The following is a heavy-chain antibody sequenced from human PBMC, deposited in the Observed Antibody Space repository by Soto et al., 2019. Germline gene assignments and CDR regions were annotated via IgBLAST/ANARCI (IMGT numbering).Heavy chain of an antibody. CDR1: GGSFSGYY. V-gene: IGHV4-34*01. CDR2: INHSGST. D-gene: IGHD6-19*01. J-gene: IGHJ4*02. Sequence: SETLSLTCAVYGGSFSGYYWSWIRQPPGKGLEWIGEINHSGSTNYNPSLKSRVTISVDTSKNQFSLKLSSVTAADTAVYYCARGKVAVAGSFDYWGQGTLVTVSS. CDR3: ARGKVAVAGSFDY.